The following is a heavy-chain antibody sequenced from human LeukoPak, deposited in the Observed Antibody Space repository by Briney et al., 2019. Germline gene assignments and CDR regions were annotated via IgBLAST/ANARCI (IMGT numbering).Heavy chain of an antibody. CDR2: ISYDERTK. Sequence: GGSLRLSCVASGFIFHNFAMHWVRQAPGQGLEWVAAISYDERTKYYADSVKGRFTISRDNSKNTLYLQMNSLRAEDTAVYYCAREAQIPFDYWGQGTLVTVSS. CDR1: GFIFHNFA. J-gene: IGHJ4*02. V-gene: IGHV3-30*04. CDR3: AREAQIPFDY.